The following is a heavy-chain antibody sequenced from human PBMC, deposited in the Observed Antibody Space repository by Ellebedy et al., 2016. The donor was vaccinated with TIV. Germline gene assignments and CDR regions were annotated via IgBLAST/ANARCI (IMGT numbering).Heavy chain of an antibody. CDR1: RYDFTSYG. CDR2: MNSNSGDT. D-gene: IGHD3-22*01. V-gene: IGHV1-8*01. Sequence: ASVKVSXKASRYDFTSYGINWVRQATGQGLEWVGWMNSNSGDTGYAQKFQGRVTMTTDTSTSTAYMELSSLRSDDTAVYYCAREVSGSSAYEDYWGQGTLVTVSS. J-gene: IGHJ4*02. CDR3: AREVSGSSAYEDY.